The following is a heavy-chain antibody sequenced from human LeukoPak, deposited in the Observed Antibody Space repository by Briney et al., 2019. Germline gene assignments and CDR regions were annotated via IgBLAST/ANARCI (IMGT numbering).Heavy chain of an antibody. V-gene: IGHV3-23*01. CDR2: ISPRGDIT. D-gene: IGHD3-10*01. CDR1: GFTFSSYS. J-gene: IGHJ4*02. CDR3: AKDDAWLQFGE. Sequence: PGGSLRLSCAASGFTFSSYSMNWVRQAPGKGLQWVSGISPRGDITYYADSVKGRFTISRDNSKNTLYLEVISLTAEDTAVYYCAKDDAWLQFGEWSQGTLVTVSS.